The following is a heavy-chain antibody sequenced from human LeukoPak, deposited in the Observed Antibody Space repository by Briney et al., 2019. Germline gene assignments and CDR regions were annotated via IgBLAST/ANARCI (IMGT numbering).Heavy chain of an antibody. D-gene: IGHD6-25*01. CDR2: IIPIFGTA. V-gene: IGHV1-69*05. CDR3: ARPEQRLRGAFDI. J-gene: IGHJ3*02. CDR1: GYTFTDYY. Sequence: SVKVSCKASGYTFTDYYIHWVRQAPGQGLEWMGGIIPIFGTANYAQKFQGRVMITTDESTSTAYMELSSLRSEDTAVYYCARPEQRLRGAFDIWGQGTMVTVSS.